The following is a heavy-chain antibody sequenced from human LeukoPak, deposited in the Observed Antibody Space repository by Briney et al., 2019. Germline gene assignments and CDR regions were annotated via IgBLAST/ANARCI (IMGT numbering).Heavy chain of an antibody. Sequence: PGGSLRLSCTVSGFTFSRTWMRWVRQAPGKGLVWVSHINGDGTSTNYADSVKGRFTISRDNAKNTLFLQMNSLRVEDTAVYYCAAGTGCDYWGQGTLVTVSS. J-gene: IGHJ4*02. CDR2: INGDGTST. CDR3: AAGTGCDY. V-gene: IGHV3-74*01. CDR1: GFTFSRTW. D-gene: IGHD6-13*01.